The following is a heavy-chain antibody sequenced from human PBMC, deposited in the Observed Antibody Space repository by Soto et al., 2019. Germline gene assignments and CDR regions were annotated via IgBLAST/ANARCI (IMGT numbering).Heavy chain of an antibody. Sequence: PSGTLPLTCALYGGSFSRYYSIWIRPPPGKGLEWIGEINHSGSTNYNPSLKSRVTISVDTSKNQFSLRLSSVTAADTAVYYCARLNMIVVSGYYYGMDVWGQGTTVTVS. D-gene: IGHD3-22*01. CDR3: ARLNMIVVSGYYYGMDV. CDR2: INHSGST. V-gene: IGHV4-34*01. CDR1: GGSFSRYY. J-gene: IGHJ6*02.